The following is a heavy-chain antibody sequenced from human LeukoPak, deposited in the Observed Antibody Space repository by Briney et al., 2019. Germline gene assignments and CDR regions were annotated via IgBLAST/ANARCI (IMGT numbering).Heavy chain of an antibody. D-gene: IGHD3-22*01. J-gene: IGHJ4*02. CDR3: AGGLEYYDSSGYLTTPFDY. V-gene: IGHV1-69*05. CDR1: GGTFISYA. Sequence: SVKVSCKASGGTFISYAISWVRQAPGQGLEWMGRIIPIFGTANYAQKFQGRVTITTDESTSTAYMELSSLRSEDTAVYYCAGGLEYYDSSGYLTTPFDYWGQGTLVTVSS. CDR2: IIPIFGTA.